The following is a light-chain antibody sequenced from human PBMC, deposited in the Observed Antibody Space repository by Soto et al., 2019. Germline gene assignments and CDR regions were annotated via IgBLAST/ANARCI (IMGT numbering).Light chain of an antibody. CDR1: QSLGSRR. CDR2: AAS. J-gene: IGKJ3*01. CDR3: ELYGGSPLS. Sequence: EIVLTQSPGNLSLSPGERATLSCRASQSLGSRRLAWYQQKPGQPPRLLIHAASTRATGIPDRFSGSGSGTDFTLTISRLEPEDFAVYFCELYGGSPLSFGPGTKVDVK. V-gene: IGKV3-20*01.